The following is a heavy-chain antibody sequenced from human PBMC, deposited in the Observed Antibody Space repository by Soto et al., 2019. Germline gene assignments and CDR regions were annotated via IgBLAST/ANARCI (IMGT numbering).Heavy chain of an antibody. V-gene: IGHV4-59*01. CDR2: IYSSGST. CDR1: GDSIGGYY. Sequence: PSETLSLTCTVSGDSIGGYYWSWIRQPPGKGLEWIGYIYSSGSTNYNPSLKSRVTISIDTSKKQFSLKPTSVTAADTAVYYCARAAHMYVWGKGTTVPVSS. CDR3: ARAAHMYV. J-gene: IGHJ6*03.